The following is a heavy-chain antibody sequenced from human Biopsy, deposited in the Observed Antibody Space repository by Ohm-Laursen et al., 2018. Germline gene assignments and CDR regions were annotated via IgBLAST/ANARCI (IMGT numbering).Heavy chain of an antibody. CDR3: ARMKGRGYFDY. Sequence: SETLSLTCSVYGESFNGYYWSWIRQTPGKGLEWIGEINHSGRTNYNPSLKSRVTISVDTSKNQFSLKVRSVTAADTAVYYCARMKGRGYFDYWGQGTLVIVSS. D-gene: IGHD2-15*01. V-gene: IGHV4-34*01. J-gene: IGHJ4*02. CDR1: GESFNGYY. CDR2: INHSGRT.